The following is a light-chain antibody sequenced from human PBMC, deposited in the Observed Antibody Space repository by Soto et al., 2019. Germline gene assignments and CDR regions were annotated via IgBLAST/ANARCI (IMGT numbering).Light chain of an antibody. CDR2: DAS. CDR1: QDINKN. Sequence: DIQMTQSPSSLSASVGDRVTITCQASQDINKNLIWYQHQPGKAPKLLIYDASTLESGVPSRFSGTGSGTEFTFSITSLQPEDFGTYYCQQCYMGWTFGQGTKVDIK. CDR3: QQCYMGWT. V-gene: IGKV1-33*01. J-gene: IGKJ1*01.